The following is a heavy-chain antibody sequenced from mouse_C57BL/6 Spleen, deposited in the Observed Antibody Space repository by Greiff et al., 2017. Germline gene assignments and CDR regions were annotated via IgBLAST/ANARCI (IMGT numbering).Heavy chain of an antibody. CDR3: ARFYGSKGDWYFDV. D-gene: IGHD1-1*01. CDR2: IDPSDSET. Sequence: QVQLKQPGAELVRPGSSVKLSCKASGYTFTSYWMHWVKQRPIQGLEWIGNIDPSDSETHYNQKFKDKATLTVDKSSSTAYMQLSSLTSEDSAVYYCARFYGSKGDWYFDVWGTGTTVTVSS. J-gene: IGHJ1*03. CDR1: GYTFTSYW. V-gene: IGHV1-52*01.